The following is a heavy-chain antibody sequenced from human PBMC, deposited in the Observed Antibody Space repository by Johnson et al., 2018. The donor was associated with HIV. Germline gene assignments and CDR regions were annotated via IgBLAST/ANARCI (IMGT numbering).Heavy chain of an antibody. CDR3: ASEVEYSILGGV. V-gene: IGHV3-33*05. Sequence: QVQLVESGGGVVQPERSLRLSCAASGFTFGNYAMHWVRQHPGEGLEWVAVISYDGSNKYYADSVKGRFTISRDNSKNTLYLVMNSLRAEDTAVYFCASEVEYSILGGVWGQGTVVTVSS. CDR2: ISYDGSNK. D-gene: IGHD6-6*01. J-gene: IGHJ3*01. CDR1: GFTFGNYA.